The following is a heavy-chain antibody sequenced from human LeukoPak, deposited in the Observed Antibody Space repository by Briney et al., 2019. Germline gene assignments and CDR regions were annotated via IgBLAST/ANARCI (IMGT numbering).Heavy chain of an antibody. CDR1: GFTFSSYA. Sequence: GGSLRLSCAASGFTFSSYAMNWVRQAPGKGMEWVSGISNSGGSTYYADSVKGRFTISRDNSKNTLYLQMNSLRAEDAAVYYCAKETSSSFDYWGQGTLVTVSS. CDR2: ISNSGGST. D-gene: IGHD6-6*01. V-gene: IGHV3-23*01. J-gene: IGHJ4*02. CDR3: AKETSSSFDY.